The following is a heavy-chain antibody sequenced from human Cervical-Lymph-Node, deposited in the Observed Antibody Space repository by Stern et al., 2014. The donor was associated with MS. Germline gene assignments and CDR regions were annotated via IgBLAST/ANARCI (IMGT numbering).Heavy chain of an antibody. D-gene: IGHD3/OR15-3a*01. CDR1: GYTFTSYG. CDR2: ISAYNGNA. CDR3: ASLDYPTHWFDP. J-gene: IGHJ5*02. Sequence: QVQLVQSGAEVKKPGASVKVSCKASGYTFTSYGISWVRQAPGQGLEWMGWISAYNGNAIYAQKLQGRVTMTTDTSTSTASMELRILRSDDTAVYYCASLDYPTHWFDPWGQGTLVTVSS. V-gene: IGHV1-18*04.